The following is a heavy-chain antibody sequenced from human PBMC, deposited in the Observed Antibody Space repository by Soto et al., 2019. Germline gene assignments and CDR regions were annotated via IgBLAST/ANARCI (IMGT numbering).Heavy chain of an antibody. CDR2: ISYDGSNK. CDR3: ARNPADYYDSSGEIDY. CDR1: GFTFSSYA. V-gene: IGHV3-30-3*01. D-gene: IGHD3-22*01. Sequence: PGGSLRLSCAASGFTFSSYAMHWVRQAPGKGLEWVAVISYDGSNKYYADSVKGRFTISRDNSKNTLYLQMNSLRAEDTAVYYCARNPADYYDSSGEIDYWGQGTLVTVSS. J-gene: IGHJ4*02.